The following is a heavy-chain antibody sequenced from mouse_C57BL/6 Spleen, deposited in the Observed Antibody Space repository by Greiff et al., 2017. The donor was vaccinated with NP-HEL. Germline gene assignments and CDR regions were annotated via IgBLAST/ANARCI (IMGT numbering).Heavy chain of an antibody. CDR1: GYTFTSYW. J-gene: IGHJ3*01. CDR3: ASPAQATWFAY. Sequence: VQLQQPGAELVRPGTSVKLSCKASGYTFTSYWMHWVKQRPGQGLEWIGVIDPSDSYTNYNQKFKGKATLTVDTSSSTAYMQLSSLTSEDSAVYYCASPAQATWFAYWGQGTLVTVSA. CDR2: IDPSDSYT. V-gene: IGHV1-59*01. D-gene: IGHD3-2*02.